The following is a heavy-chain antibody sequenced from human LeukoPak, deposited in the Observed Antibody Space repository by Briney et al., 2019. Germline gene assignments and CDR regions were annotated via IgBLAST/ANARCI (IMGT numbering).Heavy chain of an antibody. Sequence: GGSLRLSCAASGFTLSSYWMIWVRQAPGKGLEWVANIKQDGSEISYVDSVKGRFTISRDNSKNTLYLQMNSLRAEDTAVYYCARDPGIQPPLYYFDYWGQGTLVTVSS. CDR2: IKQDGSEI. D-gene: IGHD5-18*01. J-gene: IGHJ4*02. V-gene: IGHV3-7*01. CDR1: GFTLSSYW. CDR3: ARDPGIQPPLYYFDY.